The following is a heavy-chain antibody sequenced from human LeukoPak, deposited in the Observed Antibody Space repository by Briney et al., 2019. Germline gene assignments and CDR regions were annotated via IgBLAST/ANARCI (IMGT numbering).Heavy chain of an antibody. CDR1: GLTFSNFK. CDR2: ISSSGGST. J-gene: IGHJ4*02. D-gene: IGHD3-22*01. V-gene: IGHV3-23*01. CDR3: AKNSRRYYESSGYLDY. Sequence: TGGSLRLSCAVSGLTFSNFKMNWVRQAPGKGLEWVSAISSSGGSTYYSDSVKGRFIISRDKSKNTLYLQMNSLRAEDTAVYYCAKNSRRYYESSGYLDYWGQGTVVTVSS.